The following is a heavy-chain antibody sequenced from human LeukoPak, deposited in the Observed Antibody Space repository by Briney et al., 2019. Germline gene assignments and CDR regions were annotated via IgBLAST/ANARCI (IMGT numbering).Heavy chain of an antibody. CDR3: ARRINYYDSSGYYYVRYFDS. J-gene: IGHJ4*02. CDR1: GFTFSSYW. CDR2: INTDGGSL. D-gene: IGHD3-22*01. Sequence: GGSLRLSCAASGFTFSSYWMYWVRQAPGKGPVWVARINTDGGSLNYADSVKGRFTISRDNAKNTLYLQMNSLGAEDTAVYYCARRINYYDSSGYYYVRYFDSWGQGTLVAVSS. V-gene: IGHV3-74*01.